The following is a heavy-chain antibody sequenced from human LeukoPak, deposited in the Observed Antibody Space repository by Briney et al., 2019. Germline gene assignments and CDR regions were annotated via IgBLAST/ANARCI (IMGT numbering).Heavy chain of an antibody. CDR2: IKQDGSEK. Sequence: PGGSLRLSCAASGFTFSSYWMSWVRQAPGKGLEWVANIKQDGSEKYYVDSVKGRFTISRDNAKNSLYLQMNSLRAEDTAVYYCASRYSGYDWYFDYWGQGTLVTVSS. V-gene: IGHV3-7*03. J-gene: IGHJ4*02. CDR3: ASRYSGYDWYFDY. CDR1: GFTFSSYW. D-gene: IGHD5-12*01.